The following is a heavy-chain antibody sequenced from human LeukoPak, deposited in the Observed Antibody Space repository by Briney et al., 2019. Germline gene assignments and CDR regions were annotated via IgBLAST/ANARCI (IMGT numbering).Heavy chain of an antibody. V-gene: IGHV1-24*01. D-gene: IGHD2-21*02. CDR3: ATWVVTAIPRYYYYYGMDV. CDR1: GYTLTELS. Sequence: ASVTVSCKVSGYTLTELSMHWVRQATGKGLEWMGGFDPGDGEAIYAQKFQGRVTMTEDTSTDNAYMELSILRSEDTAAYYCATWVVTAIPRYYYYYGMDVWGQGTTVTVSS. CDR2: FDPGDGEA. J-gene: IGHJ6*02.